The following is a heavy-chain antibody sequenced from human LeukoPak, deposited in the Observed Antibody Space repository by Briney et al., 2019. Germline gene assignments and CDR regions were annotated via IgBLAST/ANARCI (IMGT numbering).Heavy chain of an antibody. CDR3: ARESPTGVTDPFDY. CDR1: GGSISSYY. CDR2: IYTSGST. J-gene: IGHJ4*02. V-gene: IGHV4-4*07. D-gene: IGHD1-20*01. Sequence: NPSETLSLTCTVSGGSISSYYWSWIRQPAGKGLEWIGRIYTSGSTNYNPSLKSRVTMSVDTSKNQFSLKLSSVTAADTAVYYCARESPTGVTDPFDYWGQGTLVTVSS.